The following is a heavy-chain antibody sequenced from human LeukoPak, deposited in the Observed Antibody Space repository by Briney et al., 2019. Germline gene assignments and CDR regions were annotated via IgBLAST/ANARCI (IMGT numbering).Heavy chain of an antibody. CDR1: GFTFSSYD. CDR2: IGTAGDT. Sequence: GGSLRLSCAASGFTFSSYDMHWVRQATGKGLEWVSAIGTAGDTYYPGSVKGRFTISRENAKNSLYLQMNSLRAGDTAVYYCARSLSSSWYFDYWGQGTLVTVSS. J-gene: IGHJ4*02. V-gene: IGHV3-13*01. D-gene: IGHD6-13*01. CDR3: ARSLSSSWYFDY.